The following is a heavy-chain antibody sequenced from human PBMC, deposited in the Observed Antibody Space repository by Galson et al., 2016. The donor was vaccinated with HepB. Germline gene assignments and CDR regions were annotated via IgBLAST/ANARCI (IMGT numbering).Heavy chain of an antibody. CDR3: SRHHQRSGSGSYHSDFYY. D-gene: IGHD3-10*01. J-gene: IGHJ4*02. V-gene: IGHV1-2*02. Sequence: SVKVSCKASGYTFTDYYIHWVRQAPGQGLEWMGWINPSSGGTKYVQKFQGRVTMTGDTSINTAYTELTRVRSDDTAVYYCSRHHQRSGSGSYHSDFYYWGQGTLVTVAS. CDR1: GYTFTDYY. CDR2: INPSSGGT.